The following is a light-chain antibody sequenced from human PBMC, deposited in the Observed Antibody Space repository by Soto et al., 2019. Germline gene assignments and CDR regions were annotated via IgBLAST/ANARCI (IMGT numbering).Light chain of an antibody. Sequence: QSVLTQPASVSGSPGQSITISCTGTSSDVGGHKYVSWYQRHADKAPKLMIYEVSNRPSGVSNRFSGSKSGNTASLTIYGLQAEDEADYYCSSFSSSSTLYVFGTGTKVTVL. CDR3: SSFSSSSTLYV. CDR1: SSDVGGHKY. J-gene: IGLJ1*01. V-gene: IGLV2-14*01. CDR2: EVS.